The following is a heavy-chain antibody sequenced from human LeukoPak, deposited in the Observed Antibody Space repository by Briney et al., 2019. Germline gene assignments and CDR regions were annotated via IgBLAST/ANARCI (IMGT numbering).Heavy chain of an antibody. Sequence: ASVKVSCKASGYTFTSYDINWVRQATGQGLEWMGWMNPNSGNTGYAQKFQGRVTITADESTSTAYMELSSLRSEDTAVYYCARDRGATFSHFDYWGQGTLVTVSS. D-gene: IGHD1-26*01. CDR1: GYTFTSYD. CDR3: ARDRGATFSHFDY. J-gene: IGHJ4*02. V-gene: IGHV1-8*01. CDR2: MNPNSGNT.